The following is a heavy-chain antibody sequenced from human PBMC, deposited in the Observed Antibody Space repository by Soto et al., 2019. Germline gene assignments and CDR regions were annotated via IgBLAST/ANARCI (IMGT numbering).Heavy chain of an antibody. Sequence: QVQLVQSGAEVKKPGSSAKVSCKASGGTLSNYAFTWVRQAPGQGLEWMGGIIPIFNTANYAQKFQGRVTITADESTSTAYMEVNSLRSEDTAVYYCAADLQGSDFYYGMDVWGQGTTVTVSS. V-gene: IGHV1-69*01. CDR1: GGTLSNYA. CDR2: IIPIFNTA. CDR3: AADLQGSDFYYGMDV. J-gene: IGHJ6*01.